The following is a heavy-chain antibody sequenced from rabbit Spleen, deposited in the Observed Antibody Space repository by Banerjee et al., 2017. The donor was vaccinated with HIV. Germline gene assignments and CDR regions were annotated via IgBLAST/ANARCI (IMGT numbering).Heavy chain of an antibody. Sequence: QSLEESGGDLVKPGASLTLTCTASGFSFSNYFHMCWVRQAPGKGLEWTACIDADSTGQTYYANWAKGRFTISKTSSTTVTLQMASLTAADTATYFCARDLAGYVGFGYISYLDLWGPGTLVTVS. J-gene: IGHJ4*01. CDR2: IDADSTGQT. CDR3: ARDLAGYVGFGYISYLDL. CDR1: GFSFSNYFH. V-gene: IGHV1S40*01. D-gene: IGHD4-2*01.